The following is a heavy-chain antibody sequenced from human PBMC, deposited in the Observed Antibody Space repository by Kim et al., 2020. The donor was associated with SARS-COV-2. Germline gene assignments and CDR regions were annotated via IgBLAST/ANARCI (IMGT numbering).Heavy chain of an antibody. D-gene: IGHD1-26*01. CDR2: IDPSDSYT. V-gene: IGHV5-10-1*01. CDR3: ASSQDGATTGYNWFDP. Sequence: GESLKISCKGSGYSFTSYWISWVRQMPGKGLEWMGRIDPSDSYTNYSPSFQGHVTISADKSISTAYLQWSSLKASDTAMYYCASSQDGATTGYNWFDPWGQGTLVTVSS. CDR1: GYSFTSYW. J-gene: IGHJ5*02.